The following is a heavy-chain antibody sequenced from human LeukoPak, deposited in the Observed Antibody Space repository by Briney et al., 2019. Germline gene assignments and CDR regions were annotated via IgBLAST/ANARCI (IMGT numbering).Heavy chain of an antibody. CDR2: TSYDGSNK. D-gene: IGHD3-22*01. CDR1: GFTFSSYA. CDR3: ARGRAGYYDSSGYYRPIDY. Sequence: GGSLRLSCAASGFTFSSYAMHWVRQAPGKGLEWVAVTSYDGSNKYYADSVKGRFTISRDNSKNTLYLQMNSLRAEDTAVYYCARGRAGYYDSSGYYRPIDYWGQGTLVTVSS. J-gene: IGHJ4*02. V-gene: IGHV3-30*04.